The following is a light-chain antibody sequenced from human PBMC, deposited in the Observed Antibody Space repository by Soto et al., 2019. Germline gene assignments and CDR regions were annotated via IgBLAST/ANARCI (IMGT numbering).Light chain of an antibody. CDR3: QQRSNWPPYT. J-gene: IGKJ2*01. V-gene: IGKV3-11*01. CDR1: QSVSSY. Sequence: EIVLTQSPATLSLSPGERATLSCRASQSVSSYLAWYQQKPGQAPRLLIYDASNRATGIPARFSGSGSGTDLTLTISSLEPEDFAVYDGQQRSNWPPYTFGQGTKLESK. CDR2: DAS.